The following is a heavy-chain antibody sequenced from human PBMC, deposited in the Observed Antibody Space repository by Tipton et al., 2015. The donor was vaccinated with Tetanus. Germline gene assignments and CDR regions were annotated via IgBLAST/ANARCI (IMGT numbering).Heavy chain of an antibody. CDR2: ISYDGSNK. Sequence: SLRLSCAASGSNFSSFAMHWVRQAPGKGLEWVALISYDGSNKYYADSVKDRFTITRDNSKNTLYVQMNSLRAEDMAVYYCARGMAEASNCGGDCYSDYWGQGTLVTVSS. J-gene: IGHJ4*02. CDR3: ARGMAEASNCGGDCYSDY. D-gene: IGHD2-21*02. CDR1: GSNFSSFA. V-gene: IGHV3-30-3*01.